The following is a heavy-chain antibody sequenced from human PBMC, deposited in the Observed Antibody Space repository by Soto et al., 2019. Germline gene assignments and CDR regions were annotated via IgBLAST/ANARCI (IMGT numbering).Heavy chain of an antibody. CDR2: ISYDGSTT. V-gene: IGHV3-30*02. J-gene: IGHJ4*02. Sequence: QVQLVESGGAVVQPGKSLRPSCAASGFTFSTYGMHWVRQAPGKGLEWVAFISYDGSTTYYANSVKGRFTISRDNSENTLYLQMNSLRAEETAVYYCAKDLLVRGPYCFDYWGQGTLVTVSS. CDR3: AKDLLVRGPYCFDY. D-gene: IGHD3-10*01. CDR1: GFTFSTYG.